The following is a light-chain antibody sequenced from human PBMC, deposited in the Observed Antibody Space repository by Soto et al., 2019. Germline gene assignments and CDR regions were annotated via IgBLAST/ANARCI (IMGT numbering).Light chain of an antibody. CDR2: DAS. CDR1: QGISHY. J-gene: IGKJ2*01. V-gene: IGKV1-17*03. Sequence: DIQMTQSPSAMSASLGDRVTFTCRARQGISHYLAWFQQKPGEAPKRLIGDASTLQSGVPSRFSGTGSGTQFTITLPNLQTEDLATYYCLQYNNSPYIFGQGTK. CDR3: LQYNNSPYI.